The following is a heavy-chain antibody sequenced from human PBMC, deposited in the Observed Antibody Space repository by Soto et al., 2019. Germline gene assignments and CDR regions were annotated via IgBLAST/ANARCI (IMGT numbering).Heavy chain of an antibody. CDR3: ARLGVPGLAAAGQDFDY. CDR2: IYYSGST. J-gene: IGHJ4*02. D-gene: IGHD6-13*01. CDR1: GGSISSSSYY. Sequence: PSETLSLTCTVSGGSISSSSYYWGWIRQPPGKGLEWIGSIYYSGSTYYNPSLKSRVTISVDTSKNQFSLKLSSVTAADTAVYYCARLGVPGLAAAGQDFDYWGQGPLVTVSS. V-gene: IGHV4-39*01.